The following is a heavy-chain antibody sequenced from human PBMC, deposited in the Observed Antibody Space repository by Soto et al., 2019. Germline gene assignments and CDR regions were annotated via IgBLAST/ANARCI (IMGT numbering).Heavy chain of an antibody. CDR3: VRTPTSPRRIDS. V-gene: IGHV4-61*01. CDR2: IYYSGLT. D-gene: IGHD2-15*01. Sequence: SETLSLTCTVSGGSVSSGRYYWSWIRQPPGKGLEWIGYIYYSGLTSYSPSLKSRVAISIDTSKNQFSLMLSSVTAADTAVYYCVRTPTSPRRIDSWGQGTPVTVSS. J-gene: IGHJ5*01. CDR1: GGSVSSGRYY.